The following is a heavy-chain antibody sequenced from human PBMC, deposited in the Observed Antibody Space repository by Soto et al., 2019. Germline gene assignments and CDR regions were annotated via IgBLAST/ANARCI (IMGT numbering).Heavy chain of an antibody. Sequence: ASVKVSCKASGYTFTGYYMHWVRQAPGQGLEWMGWINPNSGGTNYAQKFQGRVTMTRDTSISTAYMELSRLRSDDTAVYYCARDRIYCTNGVCYRGWFDPWGQGTLVTSP. V-gene: IGHV1-2*02. CDR3: ARDRIYCTNGVCYRGWFDP. J-gene: IGHJ5*02. CDR1: GYTFTGYY. D-gene: IGHD2-8*01. CDR2: INPNSGGT.